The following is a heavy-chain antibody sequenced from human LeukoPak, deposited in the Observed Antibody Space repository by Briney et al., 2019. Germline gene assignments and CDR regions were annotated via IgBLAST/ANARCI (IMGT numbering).Heavy chain of an antibody. CDR1: GGTFSSYT. CDR2: IIPIFGTT. V-gene: IGHV1-69*13. Sequence: ASVKVSCKTSGGTFSSYTFTWVRQAPGQGLEWMGGIIPIFGTTNYAQKFQGRVTITADESTSTAYMELSSLRSEDTAVYYCARGWQLGGDLGDAFDIWGQGTMVTVSS. D-gene: IGHD2-21*01. CDR3: ARGWQLGGDLGDAFDI. J-gene: IGHJ3*02.